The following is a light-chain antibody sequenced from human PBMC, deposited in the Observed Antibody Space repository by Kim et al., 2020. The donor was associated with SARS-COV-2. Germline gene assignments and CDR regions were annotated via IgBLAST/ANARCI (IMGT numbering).Light chain of an antibody. CDR3: QVWDSSSDHWV. V-gene: IGLV3-21*04. Sequence: SYELTQPPSVSVAPGKTARITCGGNNIGGKSVHWYQQQPGQAPVLVIYYDSDRPSGIPERISGSNSGNTATLTINMVEAGDEADYYCQVWDSSSDHWVFGGGTKLTVL. CDR1: NIGGKS. J-gene: IGLJ3*02. CDR2: YDS.